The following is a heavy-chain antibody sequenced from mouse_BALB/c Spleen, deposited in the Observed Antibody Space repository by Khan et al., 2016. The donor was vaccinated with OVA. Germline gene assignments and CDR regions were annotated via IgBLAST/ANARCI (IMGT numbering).Heavy chain of an antibody. Sequence: XDXVESGGDLVKPGGSLKLSCAASGFTFSTYGMSWVRQTPDKRLEWVATVSTGGGYTYYPDSVKGRFTISRDNAKNTLYLQMSSLKSEDTAMFYCARLAYYYDSEGFAYWGQGTLVTVSA. V-gene: IGHV5-6*02. CDR2: VSTGGGYT. J-gene: IGHJ3*01. CDR1: GFTFSTYG. CDR3: ARLAYYYDSEGFAY. D-gene: IGHD1-1*01.